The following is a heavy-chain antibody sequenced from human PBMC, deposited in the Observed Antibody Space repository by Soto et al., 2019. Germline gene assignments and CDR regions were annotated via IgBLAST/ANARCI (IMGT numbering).Heavy chain of an antibody. CDR1: GYTFTSYD. Sequence: GASVKVSCKASGYTFTSYDINWVRQATGQGLEWMGWMNPNSGNTGYAQKFQGRVTTTRNTSISTAYMELSSLRSEDTAVYYCARGSSSGWYADYYYYGMDVWGQGTTVTVSS. CDR3: ARGSSSGWYADYYYYGMDV. V-gene: IGHV1-8*01. CDR2: MNPNSGNT. J-gene: IGHJ6*02. D-gene: IGHD6-19*01.